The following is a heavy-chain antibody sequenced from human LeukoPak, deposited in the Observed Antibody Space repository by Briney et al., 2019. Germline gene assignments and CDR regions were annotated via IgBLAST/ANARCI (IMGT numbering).Heavy chain of an antibody. CDR1: GYTFTGYY. CDR3: ASGDYGDPPLNY. D-gene: IGHD4-17*01. Sequence: ASVKVSCKASGYTFTGYYMHWVRQAPGQGLEWVGWINPNSGGTNYAQKFQGRVTMTRDTSISTAYMDLIRLRSDDTAVYYCASGDYGDPPLNYWGQGTLVTVSS. J-gene: IGHJ4*02. CDR2: INPNSGGT. V-gene: IGHV1-2*02.